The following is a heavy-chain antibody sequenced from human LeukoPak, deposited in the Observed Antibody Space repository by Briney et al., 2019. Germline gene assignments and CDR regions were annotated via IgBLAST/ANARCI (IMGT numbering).Heavy chain of an antibody. CDR2: MNPNSGNT. Sequence: VASVKVSCKASGYTFTSYDINWVRQATGQGLEWMGWMNPNSGNTGYAQKFQGRVNMTRNTSISTAYMELSSLRSEDTAVYYCARVHYGYSGYDNFDYWGQGTLVTVSS. CDR3: ARVHYGYSGYDNFDY. CDR1: GYTFTSYD. V-gene: IGHV1-8*01. D-gene: IGHD5-12*01. J-gene: IGHJ4*02.